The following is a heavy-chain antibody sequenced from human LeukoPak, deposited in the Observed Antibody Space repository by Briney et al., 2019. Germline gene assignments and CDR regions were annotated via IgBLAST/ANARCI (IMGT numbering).Heavy chain of an antibody. J-gene: IGHJ4*02. Sequence: SQTLSLTCAVSGGSISSGGYYWSWIRQPAGKGLEWIGRIYTSGSTNYNPSLKSRVTMSVDTSKNHFSLKLSSVTAADTAVYYCARESSGWYYDYWGQGTLVTVSS. D-gene: IGHD6-19*01. V-gene: IGHV4-61*02. CDR1: GGSISSGGYY. CDR3: ARESSGWYYDY. CDR2: IYTSGST.